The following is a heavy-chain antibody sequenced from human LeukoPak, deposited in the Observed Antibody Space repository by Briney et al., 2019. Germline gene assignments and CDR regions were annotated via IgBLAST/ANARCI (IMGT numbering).Heavy chain of an antibody. D-gene: IGHD3-3*01. CDR3: ARGKRNYDFWSGRNMDV. V-gene: IGHV3-48*04. CDR1: GFTFSSYG. J-gene: IGHJ6*03. CDR2: ISSSGSTI. Sequence: KTGGSLRPTCAASGFTFSSYGMSWVRQAPGKGLEWVSYISSSGSTIYYADSVKGRFTISRDNAKNSLYLQMNSLRAEDTAVYYCARGKRNYDFWSGRNMDVWGKGTTVTVSS.